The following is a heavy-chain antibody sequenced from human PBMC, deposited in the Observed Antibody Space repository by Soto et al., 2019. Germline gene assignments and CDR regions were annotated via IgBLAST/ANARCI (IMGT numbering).Heavy chain of an antibody. V-gene: IGHV1-69*01. CDR1: GGTFSSHS. J-gene: IGHJ6*02. CDR2: IIPIFGTE. Sequence: QVQLVQSGAEVKKPGSSLKVSCKVSGGTFSSHSINWVRQAPGQGPEWMGGIIPIFGTENYAQKFQGRVTITADESTSTAYMELSSLTSEDTALYYCSTSVYCSTTRCYYYYGLDVWGQGTTVIVSS. D-gene: IGHD2-2*01. CDR3: STSVYCSTTRCYYYYGLDV.